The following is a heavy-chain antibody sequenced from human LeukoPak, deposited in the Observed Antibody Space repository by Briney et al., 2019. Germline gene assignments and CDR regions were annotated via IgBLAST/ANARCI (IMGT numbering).Heavy chain of an antibody. Sequence: PSETLSLTCTDSGGSLSSYYWSWIRQPPGKGLEWIGYIYYSGSTNYNTSLKSRATISVDTTKNQFSLKLSSVTAADTAVYYCASKYYGDYGWYFDYWGQGTLVTVSS. D-gene: IGHD4-17*01. J-gene: IGHJ4*02. CDR1: GGSLSSYY. CDR2: IYYSGST. CDR3: ASKYYGDYGWYFDY. V-gene: IGHV4-59*08.